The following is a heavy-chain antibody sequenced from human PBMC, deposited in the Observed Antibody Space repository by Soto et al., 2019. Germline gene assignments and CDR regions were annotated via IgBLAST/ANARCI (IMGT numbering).Heavy chain of an antibody. J-gene: IGHJ3*02. CDR3: ARSRGYTYYDAFDM. D-gene: IGHD5-18*01. CDR1: CDSISCSSYY. V-gene: IGHV4-39*01. CDR2: IYYIGST. Sequence: PAETLESTFHVSCDSISCSSYYWGWIRQPPVKVLELHGCIYYIGSTYYTPSLTSRGTIYVDTSNNKFSLKLTYVTAADTAVYYCARSRGYTYYDAFDMWGHRIIVT.